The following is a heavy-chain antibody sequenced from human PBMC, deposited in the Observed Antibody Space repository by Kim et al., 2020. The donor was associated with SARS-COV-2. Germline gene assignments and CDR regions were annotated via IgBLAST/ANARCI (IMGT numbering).Heavy chain of an antibody. CDR3: ASATLTYYYDSSGSDY. CDR2: ISYDGSNK. Sequence: GGSLRLSCAASGFTFRTYGMQWVRQAPGKGLEWVAGISYDGSNKYYAASVKGRFTISRDNSKNSLYLQLDSLSAEDTAVYYCASATLTYYYDSSGSDYWG. D-gene: IGHD3-22*01. J-gene: IGHJ4*01. CDR1: GFTFRTYG. V-gene: IGHV3-33*05.